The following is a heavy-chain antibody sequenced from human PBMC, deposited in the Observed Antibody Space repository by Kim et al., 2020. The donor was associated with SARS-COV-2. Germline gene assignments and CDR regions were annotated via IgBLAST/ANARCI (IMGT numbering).Heavy chain of an antibody. CDR1: GYTFTGYY. J-gene: IGHJ5*02. CDR2: INPNSGGT. D-gene: IGHD6-6*01. Sequence: ASVKVSCKASGYTFTGYYMHWVRQAPGQGLEWMGRINPNSGGTNYAQKFQGRVTMTRDTSISTAYMELSRLRSDDTAVYYCARLGEPHPTTEYSSSSYEYNWFDPWGQGTLVTVSS. CDR3: ARLGEPHPTTEYSSSSYEYNWFDP. V-gene: IGHV1-2*06.